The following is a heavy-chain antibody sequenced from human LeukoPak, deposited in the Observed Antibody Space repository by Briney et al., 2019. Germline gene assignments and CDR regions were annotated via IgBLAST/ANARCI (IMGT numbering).Heavy chain of an antibody. D-gene: IGHD3-3*01. V-gene: IGHV4-34*01. CDR3: ARGPPRPFGVGYYCYYMDV. Sequence: PSETLSLTCAVYGGSFSGYYWSWIRQPPRKGLEWIGEINHSGSTNYNPSLKSRVTISVDTSKNQFSLKLSSVTAADTAVYYCARGPPRPFGVGYYCYYMDVWGKGTTVTVSS. CDR1: GGSFSGYY. CDR2: INHSGST. J-gene: IGHJ6*03.